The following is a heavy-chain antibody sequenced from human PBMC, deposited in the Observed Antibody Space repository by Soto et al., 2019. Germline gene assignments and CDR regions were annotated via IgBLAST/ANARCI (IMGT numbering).Heavy chain of an antibody. CDR2: ISSSSSTI. Sequence: EVQLVESGGGLVQPGGSLRLSCEASGFTFSSYTMNWVRQAPGKGLEWVSYISSSSSTIYYADSVKGRFTISRDNAKNSQYLQMNSLRDEDTAVYYCARDGGSLNWVDPWGQGTLVTVSS. V-gene: IGHV3-48*02. CDR3: ARDGGSLNWVDP. CDR1: GFTFSSYT. J-gene: IGHJ5*02. D-gene: IGHD1-26*01.